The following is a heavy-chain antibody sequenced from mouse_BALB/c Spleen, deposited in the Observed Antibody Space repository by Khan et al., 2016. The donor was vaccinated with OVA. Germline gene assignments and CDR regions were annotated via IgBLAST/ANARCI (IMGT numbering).Heavy chain of an antibody. D-gene: IGHD2-4*01. J-gene: IGHJ3*01. Sequence: QVQLKQSGPGLVQPSQSLSITCTVSGFSLTNYSVHWVRQSPGKGLEWLGVIWSAGSTEYNAAFISRLTIRKDNSRSQVFFKMNSLQPNDTARYYCARRGYDYGRGALFAYWGQGTLVTVAA. CDR2: IWSAGST. CDR3: ARRGYDYGRGALFAY. V-gene: IGHV2-2*02. CDR1: GFSLTNYS.